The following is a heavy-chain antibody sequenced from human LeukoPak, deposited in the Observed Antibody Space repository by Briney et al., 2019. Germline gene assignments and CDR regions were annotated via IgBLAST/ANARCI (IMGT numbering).Heavy chain of an antibody. Sequence: PGGSLRLSCAASGFTFSSYWMSWVRQAPGKGLEWVANIKQDGSEKYYVDSVKGRFTISRDNAKNSLYLQMNSLRAEDTAVYYCARAPYYYDSSGYFAFDIWGQGTMVTVSS. CDR1: GFTFSSYW. V-gene: IGHV3-7*01. CDR2: IKQDGSEK. J-gene: IGHJ3*02. CDR3: ARAPYYYDSSGYFAFDI. D-gene: IGHD3-22*01.